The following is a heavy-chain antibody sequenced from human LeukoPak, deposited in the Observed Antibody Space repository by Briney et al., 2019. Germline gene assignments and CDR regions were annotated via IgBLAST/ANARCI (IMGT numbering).Heavy chain of an antibody. CDR3: AKNVVVKRYIDF. V-gene: IGHV3-23*01. CDR2: SSGGGRTT. Sequence: GDSLTLSCAPSGFTLSNLAMSYVPQAPGKGLQGFAVSSGGGRTTEYEDFVKGRFTISRDNSKNTLSLQMDSLAVEDTAIYFCAKNVVVKRYIDFWGKGTLVTVSS. D-gene: IGHD2-15*01. J-gene: IGHJ4*02. CDR1: GFTLSNLA.